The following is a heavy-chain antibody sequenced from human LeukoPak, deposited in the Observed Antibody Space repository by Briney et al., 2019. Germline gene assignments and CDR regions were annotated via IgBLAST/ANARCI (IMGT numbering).Heavy chain of an antibody. Sequence: RRTLRPSPAPSGFTPTSYGTDWVPQAPRKGLERVSVIWYDGSNKYYADSVKGRFTISRDNSKNTLYLQMNSLRAEDTAVYYCAKGPHPRYSYGFIDYWGQGTLVTVSS. V-gene: IGHV3-33*06. J-gene: IGHJ4*02. CDR1: GFTPTSYG. CDR3: AKGPHPRYSYGFIDY. D-gene: IGHD5-18*01. CDR2: IWYDGSNK.